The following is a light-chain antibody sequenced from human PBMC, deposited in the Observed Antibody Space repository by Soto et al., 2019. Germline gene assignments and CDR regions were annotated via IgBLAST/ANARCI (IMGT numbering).Light chain of an antibody. CDR1: QGIAPY. CDR2: ATS. J-gene: IGKJ4*01. V-gene: IGKV1-27*01. Sequence: DIQMTQSPSSLSAFVGDRVTITCRASQGIAPYLAWFQQKPGKVPKLLIYATSTLQSGVPSRFSVGGSVTSFTLTINSLQPEDVGTYYCQKYNSAPLTFGGGTKV. CDR3: QKYNSAPLT.